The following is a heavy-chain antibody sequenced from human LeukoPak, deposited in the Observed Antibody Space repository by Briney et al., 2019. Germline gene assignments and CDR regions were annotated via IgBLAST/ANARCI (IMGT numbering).Heavy chain of an antibody. CDR1: GYTFTGYY. CDR2: INPNSGGT. V-gene: IGHV1-2*04. D-gene: IGHD6-19*01. J-gene: IGHJ4*02. Sequence: ASEKVSCKASGYTFTGYYMHWVRQAPGQGLEWMGWINPNSGGTNYAQKFQGWVTMTRDTSISTAYMELSRLRSDDTAVYYCARSSIAVAGTGDYWGQGTLVTVSS. CDR3: ARSSIAVAGTGDY.